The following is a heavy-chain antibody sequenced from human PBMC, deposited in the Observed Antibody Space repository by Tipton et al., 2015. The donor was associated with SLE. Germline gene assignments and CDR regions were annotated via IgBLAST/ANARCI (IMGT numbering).Heavy chain of an antibody. CDR3: ARDYYASGRGGYFDY. J-gene: IGHJ4*02. CDR1: GFTFSNFA. D-gene: IGHD3-10*01. V-gene: IGHV3-30*04. CDR2: ISYDGDNK. Sequence: FLRLSCAASGFTFSNFAMHWVRQAPGKGLEWVTVISYDGDNKYYADSVKGRFTISRDNSKNTLYLQMNSLRAEDTALYYCARDYYASGRGGYFDYWGQGTLVTVSS.